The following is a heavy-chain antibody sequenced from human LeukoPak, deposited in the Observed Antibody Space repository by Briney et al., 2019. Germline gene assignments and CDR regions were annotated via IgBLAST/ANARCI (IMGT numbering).Heavy chain of an antibody. D-gene: IGHD3-9*01. Sequence: PSETLSLTCTVSGGSISSYYWSWIRQPAGKGLESIGHISTSGSTNYNPSLKSRVTMSVDTSKNQFSLKLSSVTAADTAVYYCARERTYYDTLTGYYGSYYYYYYMDVWGKGTTVTISS. CDR2: ISTSGST. CDR1: GGSISSYY. CDR3: ARERTYYDTLTGYYGSYYYYYYMDV. J-gene: IGHJ6*03. V-gene: IGHV4-4*07.